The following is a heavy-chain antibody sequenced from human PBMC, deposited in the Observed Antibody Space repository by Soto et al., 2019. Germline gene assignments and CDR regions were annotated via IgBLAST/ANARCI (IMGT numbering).Heavy chain of an antibody. Sequence: EVQLVESGGGLVQPGGSLRLSCAASGFTFSTYEFNWVRQAPGRGLEWISYISVSGNIIKYADSVKGRFTISRDNAENSLHLHMISLRVDDTAVYFCLRDTMRASAAASLDYWGQGTQVIVSS. CDR3: LRDTMRASAAASLDY. CDR1: GFTFSTYE. J-gene: IGHJ4*02. V-gene: IGHV3-48*03. D-gene: IGHD6-13*01. CDR2: ISVSGNII.